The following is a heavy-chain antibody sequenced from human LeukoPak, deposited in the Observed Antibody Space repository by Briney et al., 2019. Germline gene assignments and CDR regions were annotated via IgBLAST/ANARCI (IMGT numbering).Heavy chain of an antibody. D-gene: IGHD1-26*01. Sequence: GASVKVSCKASGGTFSSYATSWVRQAPGQGLEWMGRIIPILGIANYAQKFQGRVTITADKSTSTAYMELSGLRSEDTAVYYCARLVGDADGVPDYYGMDVWGQGTTVTVSS. CDR2: IIPILGIA. CDR1: GGTFSSYA. V-gene: IGHV1-69*04. J-gene: IGHJ6*02. CDR3: ARLVGDADGVPDYYGMDV.